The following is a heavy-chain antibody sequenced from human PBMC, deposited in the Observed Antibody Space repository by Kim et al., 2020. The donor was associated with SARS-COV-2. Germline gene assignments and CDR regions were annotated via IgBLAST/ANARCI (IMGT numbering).Heavy chain of an antibody. Sequence: SETLSLTCGVHGGSFRGHYYSWIRQPPGKGLEWMGEISHSGSTNYNPSLKSRVTISMDKSKNQFSLNLRSVTAADTAVYYCARGEEHQVYYYYYGMDVWGQGTTVTVS. V-gene: IGHV4-34*01. D-gene: IGHD3-10*01. CDR1: GGSFRGHY. J-gene: IGHJ6*02. CDR3: ARGEEHQVYYYYYGMDV. CDR2: ISHSGST.